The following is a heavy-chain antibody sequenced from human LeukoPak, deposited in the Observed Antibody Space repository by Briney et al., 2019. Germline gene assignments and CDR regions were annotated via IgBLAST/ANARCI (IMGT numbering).Heavy chain of an antibody. Sequence: ASVKVSCKASGYTFAGYDMRWVRQAPGQGLEWMGRISPNSGGTNYAQKFQGRVTMTRDTSISTAYMELRRLRSDDTAVYYCGRSLTGKVVVAATHWFDPWGQGTPVTVSS. CDR2: ISPNSGGT. CDR3: GRSLTGKVVVAATHWFDP. V-gene: IGHV1-2*06. D-gene: IGHD2-15*01. J-gene: IGHJ5*02. CDR1: GYTFAGYD.